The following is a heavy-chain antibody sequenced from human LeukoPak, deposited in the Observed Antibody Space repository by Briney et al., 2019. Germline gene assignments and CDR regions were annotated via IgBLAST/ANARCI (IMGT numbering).Heavy chain of an antibody. Sequence: GGSLRLSCAASGFTFSSYAMSWVRQAPGKGLEWVSAISGSGGSTYYADSVKGRFTISRDNSKNTLYLQMNSLRAEDTAVYYCAKAGEGIRFLEWTPGLGFFQHWGQGTLVTVSS. J-gene: IGHJ1*01. D-gene: IGHD3-3*01. CDR1: GFTFSSYA. CDR2: ISGSGGST. V-gene: IGHV3-23*01. CDR3: AKAGEGIRFLEWTPGLGFFQH.